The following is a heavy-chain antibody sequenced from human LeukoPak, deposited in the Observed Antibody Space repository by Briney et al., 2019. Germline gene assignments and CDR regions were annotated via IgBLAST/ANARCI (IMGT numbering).Heavy chain of an antibody. CDR1: GYTFSSYG. Sequence: ASVKVSCKASGYTFSSYGISWVRPAPGQGLEWMGWISADNGNTKYADKLQGRVTMTTETSTTTAYMELSSLRSDDTAVYYCARGVWWPHSGLDYWGQGTLVTVSS. V-gene: IGHV1-18*01. CDR3: ARGVWWPHSGLDY. J-gene: IGHJ4*02. CDR2: ISADNGNT. D-gene: IGHD2-8*01.